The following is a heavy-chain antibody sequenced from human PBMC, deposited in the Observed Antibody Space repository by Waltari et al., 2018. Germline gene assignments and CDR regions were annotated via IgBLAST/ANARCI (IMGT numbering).Heavy chain of an antibody. J-gene: IGHJ4*02. CDR2: VRSSGSKV. D-gene: IGHD6-13*01. Sequence: EVQLVESGGGLVQPGGSLRLSCVASGFTFSSYEMNWVRQAPGKGLGWVSYVRSSGSKVHHADSVKARFTIFRDNAKNSLFLQMNSLRAEDTAVYYCARDPGTSAGFDYFDYWGQGTLVTVSS. V-gene: IGHV3-48*03. CDR3: ARDPGTSAGFDYFDY. CDR1: GFTFSSYE.